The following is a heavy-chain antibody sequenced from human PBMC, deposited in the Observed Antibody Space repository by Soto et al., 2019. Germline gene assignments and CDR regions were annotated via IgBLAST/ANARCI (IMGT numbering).Heavy chain of an antibody. J-gene: IGHJ6*02. CDR3: AREGSSTSCYARFVEGRSGFYYYGMDV. V-gene: IGHV3-30-3*01. D-gene: IGHD2-2*01. CDR2: ISYDGSNK. Sequence: QVQLVESGGGVVQPGRSLRLSCAASGFTFSSYAMHWVRQAPGKGLEWVAVISYDGSNKYYADSVKGRFTISRDNSKKSLYVQMNSLRAALTAVYYCAREGSSTSCYARFVEGRSGFYYYGMDVWGQGTTVSVSS. CDR1: GFTFSSYA.